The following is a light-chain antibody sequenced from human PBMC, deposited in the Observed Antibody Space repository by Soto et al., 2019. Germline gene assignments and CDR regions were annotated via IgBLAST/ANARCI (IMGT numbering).Light chain of an antibody. CDR2: DAS. V-gene: IGKV3-20*01. J-gene: IGKJ5*01. CDR3: QQYSSSPRT. Sequence: EIVLTQSPGIVYLSPLDIATLSFMASQTISSGFLAWYQQKVGQAPRLLIYDASNRATGVPDRFSGSGSGTDFSLTISRLEPQDFAVYHCQQYSSSPRTFGQGTRLEIK. CDR1: QTISSGF.